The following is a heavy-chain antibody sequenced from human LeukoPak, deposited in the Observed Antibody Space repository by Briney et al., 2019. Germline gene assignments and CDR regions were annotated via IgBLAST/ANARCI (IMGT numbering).Heavy chain of an antibody. D-gene: IGHD2-8*01. J-gene: IGHJ6*03. V-gene: IGHV1-24*01. CDR1: GYTLTELY. CDR3: ATTPSVSADYYYYMDV. CDR2: FDPEDGET. Sequence: ASVKVSCKVSGYTLTELYMHWVRQAPGKGLEWMGGFDPEDGETIYAQKFQGRVTMTEDTSTDTAYMELSSLRSEDTAVYYCATTPSVSADYYYYMDVWGKGTTVTVSS.